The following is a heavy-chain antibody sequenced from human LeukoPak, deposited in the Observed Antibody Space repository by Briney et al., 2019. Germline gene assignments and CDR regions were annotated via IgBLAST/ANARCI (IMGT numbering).Heavy chain of an antibody. V-gene: IGHV3-21*01. D-gene: IGHD4-23*01. CDR2: ISSGSSYI. J-gene: IGHJ3*02. CDR3: VREGYGGVSDAFDI. Sequence: GGSLRLSCAASQFTFSSYTMNWVRQAPGKGLEWVSSISSGSSYIYYADSVKGRFTISRDDAKKSVFLQMNSLRAEDTAVYYCVREGYGGVSDAFDIWGQGTMVTVSS. CDR1: QFTFSSYT.